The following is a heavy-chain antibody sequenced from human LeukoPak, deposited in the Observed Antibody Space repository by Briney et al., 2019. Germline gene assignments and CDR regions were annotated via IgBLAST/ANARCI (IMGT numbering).Heavy chain of an antibody. Sequence: SETLSLTCSVSGGSFSSSSYYWGWIRQPPGKGLEWIGSIYYSGSTYYNPSLKSRVTISVDTSKNQFSLKLTSVTAADTAVYYCARHPQYYYYYVDVWGKGTTVTISS. CDR3: ARHPQYYYYYVDV. CDR1: GGSFSSSSYY. V-gene: IGHV4-39*01. CDR2: IYYSGST. J-gene: IGHJ6*03.